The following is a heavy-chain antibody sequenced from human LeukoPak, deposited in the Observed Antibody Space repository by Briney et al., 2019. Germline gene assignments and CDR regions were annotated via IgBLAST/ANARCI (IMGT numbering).Heavy chain of an antibody. CDR3: AKSGSTMVRGVMPGYYYYMDV. CDR2: ISSSSSYI. V-gene: IGHV3-21*04. Sequence: PGGSLRLSCAASGFTFSSYSMNWVRQAPGKGLEWVSSISSSSSYIYYADSVKGRFTISRDKSKNTLYLQMNSLRAEDTAVYYCAKSGSTMVRGVMPGYYYYMDVWGKGTTVTISS. CDR1: GFTFSSYS. J-gene: IGHJ6*03. D-gene: IGHD3-10*01.